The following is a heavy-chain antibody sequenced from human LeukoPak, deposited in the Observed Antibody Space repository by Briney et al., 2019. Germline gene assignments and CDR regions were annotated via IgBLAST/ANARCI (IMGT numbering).Heavy chain of an antibody. CDR2: ISYSGST. CDR3: ARHSGSYYDNYDY. V-gene: IGHV4-59*08. J-gene: IGHJ4*02. Sequence: SETLSLTCAVYGGSFSGYYWSWIRQPPGKGLEWIGYISYSGSTNYNPSLKSRVTISVDTSKNQFSLKPNSMTATDTAVYYCARHSGSYYDNYDYWGQGTLVTVSS. CDR1: GGSFSGYY. D-gene: IGHD1-26*01.